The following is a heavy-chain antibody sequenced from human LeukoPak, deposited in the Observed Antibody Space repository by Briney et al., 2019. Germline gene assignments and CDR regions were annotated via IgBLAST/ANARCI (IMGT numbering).Heavy chain of an antibody. D-gene: IGHD2-2*01. Sequence: PSETLSLTCTVSGGSISSGGYYWSWIRQHPGKGLEWIGYIYYSGSTYYNPSLKSRVTISVDTSKNQFSLKLSSVTAADTAVYYCARVTQVLANPPLYQLPQPYNWFDPWGQGTLVTVSS. V-gene: IGHV4-31*03. CDR3: ARVTQVLANPPLYQLPQPYNWFDP. CDR2: IYYSGST. J-gene: IGHJ5*02. CDR1: GGSISSGGYY.